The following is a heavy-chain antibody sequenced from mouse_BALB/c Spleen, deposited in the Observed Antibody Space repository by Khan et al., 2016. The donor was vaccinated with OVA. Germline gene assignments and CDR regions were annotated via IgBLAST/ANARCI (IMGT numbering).Heavy chain of an antibody. CDR1: GYSITSGYS. J-gene: IGHJ4*01. CDR3: ARDGNYMNY. CDR2: IYYRGSI. D-gene: IGHD2-1*01. Sequence: EVQLQESGPDLVKPSQSLALTCTVTGYSITSGYSWHWIRQFPGNKLEWMGYIYYRGSINYNPSLKSRISITRDTSKNQVFLQLISVTTEDTATYYCARDGNYMNYWGQGTSVTVSS. V-gene: IGHV3-1*02.